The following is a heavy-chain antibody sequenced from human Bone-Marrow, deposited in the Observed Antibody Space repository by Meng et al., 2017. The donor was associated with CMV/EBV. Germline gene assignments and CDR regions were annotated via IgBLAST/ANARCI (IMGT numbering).Heavy chain of an antibody. J-gene: IGHJ6*02. D-gene: IGHD2-15*01. CDR1: GYTFTSYG. CDR3: ARVRCGSCHSDKSYYGMDV. Sequence: ASVKVSCKASGYTFTSYGISWVRQAPGQGLEWMGWISAYNGNTNYAQKLQGRVTMTTDTSTSTAYMELRSLRSDDTAVYYCARVRCGSCHSDKSYYGMDVWGQGTTVTVSS. CDR2: ISAYNGNT. V-gene: IGHV1-18*01.